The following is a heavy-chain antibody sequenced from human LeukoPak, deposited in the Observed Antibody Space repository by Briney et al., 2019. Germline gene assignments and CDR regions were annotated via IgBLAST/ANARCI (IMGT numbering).Heavy chain of an antibody. CDR3: ARGRIVATISDAFDI. J-gene: IGHJ3*02. CDR2: MNPNSGNT. V-gene: IGHV1-8*03. CDR1: GYTFTSYD. Sequence: ASVKVPCKASGYTFTSYDINWVRQATGQGLEWMGWMNPNSGNTGYAQKFQGRVAITRNTSISTAYMGLSSLRSEDTAVYYCARGRIVATISDAFDIWGQGTMVTVSS. D-gene: IGHD5-12*01.